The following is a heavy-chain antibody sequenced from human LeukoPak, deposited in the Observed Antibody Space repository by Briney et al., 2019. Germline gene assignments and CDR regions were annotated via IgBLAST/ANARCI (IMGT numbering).Heavy chain of an antibody. CDR3: ARGITYCSGGICYYFFDY. J-gene: IGHJ4*02. Sequence: PGGSLRLSCAASGFTFSSYGMHWVRQAPGEGLEWVANINRDASEKFHVDSVRGRFTISRDNTRNTFYLQMNSLRAEDTAVYFCARGITYCSGGICYYFFDYWGQGTLVTVSS. V-gene: IGHV3-7*01. CDR2: INRDASEK. D-gene: IGHD2-15*01. CDR1: GFTFSSYG.